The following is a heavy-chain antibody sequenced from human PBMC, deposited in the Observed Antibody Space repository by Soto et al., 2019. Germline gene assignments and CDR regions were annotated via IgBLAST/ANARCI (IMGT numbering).Heavy chain of an antibody. CDR1: GYSFTSLD. J-gene: IGHJ4*02. CDR2: MQPSTGRT. D-gene: IGHD1-26*01. Sequence: QVQLVQSGAEVREPGASVKVSCKASGYSFTSLDINWVRQTAGQELEWMGWMQPSTGRTGYAQKFQGRVTMTSNSSIHTAYMKLTTLRTDDTAFYYCGRGFSVGVDYRSEGTLVTVS. CDR3: GRGFSVGVDY. V-gene: IGHV1-8*01.